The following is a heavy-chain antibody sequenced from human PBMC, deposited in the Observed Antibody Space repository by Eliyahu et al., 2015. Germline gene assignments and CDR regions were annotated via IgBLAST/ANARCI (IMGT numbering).Heavy chain of an antibody. CDR2: IGXAGDT. D-gene: IGHD6-19*01. V-gene: IGHV3-13*01. CDR1: GFTFSNXD. CDR3: ARGGYGSGWFDY. J-gene: IGHJ5*01. Sequence: EVQMVESGGGLVQPGGSLRLSCXASGFTFSNXDMXWVRQATGKGMEXVSVIGXAGDTDYADSVKGRFTISRENAKNSLYLQMNSLRAGDTAVYYCARGGYGSGWFDYWGQGTLVTVSS.